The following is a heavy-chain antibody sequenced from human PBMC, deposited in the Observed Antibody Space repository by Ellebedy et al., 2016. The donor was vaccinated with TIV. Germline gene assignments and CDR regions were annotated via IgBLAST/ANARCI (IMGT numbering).Heavy chain of an antibody. V-gene: IGHV3-66*01. CDR3: ARDRSSSGWSYFDY. CDR2: IYSGGST. D-gene: IGHD6-19*01. Sequence: GGSLRLSCAASGFTVSSNYMSWVCQAPGKGLEWVSVIYSGGSTYYADSVKGRFTISRDNSKNTLYLQMNSLRAEDTAVYYCARDRSSSGWSYFDYWGQGTLVTVSS. J-gene: IGHJ4*02. CDR1: GFTVSSNY.